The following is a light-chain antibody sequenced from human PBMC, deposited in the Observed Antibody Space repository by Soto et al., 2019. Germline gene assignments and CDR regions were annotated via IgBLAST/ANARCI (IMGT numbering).Light chain of an antibody. V-gene: IGLV3-21*04. CDR1: NLGSKS. Sequence: SYELTQPPSVSVAPGKTARSTCGGNNLGSKSVHWYQQKPRQAPVLVIYYASDRPSGVPERFSGSNSGNTATLTISRVEAGDEADYYCQVWDSSSDVVFGGGTKLTVL. J-gene: IGLJ2*01. CDR2: YAS. CDR3: QVWDSSSDVV.